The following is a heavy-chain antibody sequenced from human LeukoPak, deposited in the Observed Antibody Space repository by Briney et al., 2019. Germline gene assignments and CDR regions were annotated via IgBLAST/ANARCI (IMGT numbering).Heavy chain of an antibody. CDR3: ATAITGTTVAFAY. CDR2: IYPGDSDT. J-gene: IGHJ4*02. D-gene: IGHD1-7*01. Sequence: GESLKISCKGSGYSFTSYWIGWVRQLPGKSLEGMGIIYPGDSDTRYSPSFQGQVTISADKSISTAYLQWSSLKASDTAMYYCATAITGTTVAFAYWGQGTLVTVSS. CDR1: GYSFTSYW. V-gene: IGHV5-51*01.